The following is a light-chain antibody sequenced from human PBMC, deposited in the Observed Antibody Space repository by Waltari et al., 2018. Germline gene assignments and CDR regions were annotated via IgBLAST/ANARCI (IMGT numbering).Light chain of an antibody. J-gene: IGKJ2*01. CDR3: QQTYSVLYT. Sequence: DIQMTQSPSSLSASVGDSITITCRASQSVSNYLNWYQQKPGKPPKLLIFGSSSLQSAGPSRFSGSGSGTDFTLTISSLQPEDFATYYCQQTYSVLYTFGQGTKLQI. V-gene: IGKV1-39*01. CDR2: GSS. CDR1: QSVSNY.